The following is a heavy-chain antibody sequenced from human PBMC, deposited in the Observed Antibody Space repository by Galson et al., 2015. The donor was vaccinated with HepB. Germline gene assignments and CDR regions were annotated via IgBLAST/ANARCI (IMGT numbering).Heavy chain of an antibody. Sequence: SLRLSCAASGFTFSSYDMHWVRRATGKGLEWVSAIGTAGDTYYPGSVKGRFTISRENAKNSLYLQMNSLRAGDTAVYYCARGKVGATSGPDAFDIWGQGTMVTVSS. CDR1: GFTFSSYD. D-gene: IGHD1-26*01. CDR2: IGTAGDT. V-gene: IGHV3-13*01. CDR3: ARGKVGATSGPDAFDI. J-gene: IGHJ3*02.